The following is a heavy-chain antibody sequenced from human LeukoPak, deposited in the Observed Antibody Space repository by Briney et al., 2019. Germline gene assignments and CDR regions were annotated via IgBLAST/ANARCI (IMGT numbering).Heavy chain of an antibody. CDR3: AKDEVQYCGGDCYSDVGNAFDI. J-gene: IGHJ3*02. CDR1: GFTFSSYG. D-gene: IGHD2-21*02. Sequence: PGGSLRLSCAASGFTFSSYGMHWVRQAPGKGLEWVAVISYDGSNKYYADSVKGRFTISRDNSKNTLYLQMNSLRAEDTAVYYCAKDEVQYCGGDCYSDVGNAFDIWGQGTMVTVSS. CDR2: ISYDGSNK. V-gene: IGHV3-30*18.